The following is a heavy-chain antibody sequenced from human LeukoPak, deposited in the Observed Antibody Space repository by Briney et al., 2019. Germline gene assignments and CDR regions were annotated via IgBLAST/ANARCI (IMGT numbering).Heavy chain of an antibody. CDR3: ARDRASGSYQVSFCYDLDV. CDR1: GYTFTSYY. J-gene: IGHJ6*02. V-gene: IGHV1-46*01. Sequence: GASVKVSCKASGYTFTSYYIYWVRQAPGQGLAWMGVINPSGGSTTYAQNFQGRVTMTTDTSTSTVYMELSSLRSEDTAVYYCARDRASGSYQVSFCYDLDVWGLGTTVTVSS. CDR2: INPSGGST. D-gene: IGHD3-10*01.